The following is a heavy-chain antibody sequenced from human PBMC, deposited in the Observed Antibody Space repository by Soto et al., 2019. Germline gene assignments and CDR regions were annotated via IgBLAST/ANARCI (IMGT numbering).Heavy chain of an antibody. CDR1: GGSISSSSYY. V-gene: IGHV4-39*01. J-gene: IGHJ5*02. D-gene: IGHD3-3*01. CDR2: IYYSGST. Sequence: PSETLSLTCTVSGGSISSSSYYWGWIRQPPGKGLEWIGSIYYSGSTYYNPSLKSRVTISVDTSKNQFSLKLSSVTAADTAVYTCARFVFWSANNWFDPGGQETLVTVSS. CDR3: ARFVFWSANNWFDP.